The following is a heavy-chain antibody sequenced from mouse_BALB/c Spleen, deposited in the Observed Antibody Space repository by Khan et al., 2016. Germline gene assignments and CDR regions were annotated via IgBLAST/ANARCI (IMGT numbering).Heavy chain of an antibody. CDR3: ARGDY. V-gene: IGHV5-17*02. Sequence: ELVESGGGLVQPGGSRKLSCAASGFTFSRFGMHWVRQAPEKGLEWVAYISSGSSTIYYADTLKGRFTISRDNPKNALFQQMTSLRYEDTAMYYCARGDYWGQGTTLTVSS. CDR1: GFTFSRFG. J-gene: IGHJ2*01. CDR2: ISSGSSTI.